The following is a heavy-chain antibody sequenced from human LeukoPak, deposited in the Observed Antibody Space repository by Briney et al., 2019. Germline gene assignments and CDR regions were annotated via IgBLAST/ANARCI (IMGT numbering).Heavy chain of an antibody. CDR2: IYYSGST. V-gene: IGHV4-59*08. Sequence: PSETLSLTCTVSGGSISSYYWSWIRQPPGKGLEWIGYIYYSGSTNYNPSLKSRVTISVDTSKNQFSLKLSSVTAADTAVYYCARANSGWSYPYFDYWGQGTLVTVSS. CDR3: ARANSGWSYPYFDY. CDR1: GGSISSYY. J-gene: IGHJ4*02. D-gene: IGHD6-19*01.